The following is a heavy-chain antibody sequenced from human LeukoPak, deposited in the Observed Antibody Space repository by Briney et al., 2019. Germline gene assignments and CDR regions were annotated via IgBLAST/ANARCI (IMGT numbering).Heavy chain of an antibody. Sequence: SGTLSLTCAVSGGSITTTNWWSWVRQPPGKGLEWIGEVHLSGATNYNPSLESRVSMSIDKSKNHLSLEVTSVTAADTAIYYCTRESGAFSPFGFWGQGTLVTVSS. CDR2: VHLSGAT. V-gene: IGHV4-4*02. J-gene: IGHJ4*02. D-gene: IGHD1-26*01. CDR3: TRESGAFSPFGF. CDR1: GGSITTTNW.